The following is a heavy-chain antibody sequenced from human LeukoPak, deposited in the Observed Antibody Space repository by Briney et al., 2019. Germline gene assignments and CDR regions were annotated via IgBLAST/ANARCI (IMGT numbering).Heavy chain of an antibody. CDR1: GGIFTNYI. CDR3: ARDWGLIGSTDWGGHENWFDP. Sequence: ASVKVSCKASGGIFTNYIISWVRQAPGQGLEWMGGIIPLTGTTNYAQKFQDRVTITADESTTTAYMELSSLRSEDTAVYYCARDWGLIGSTDWGGHENWFDPWGQGTLVTVSS. D-gene: IGHD1-7*01. CDR2: IIPLTGTT. V-gene: IGHV1-69*13. J-gene: IGHJ5*02.